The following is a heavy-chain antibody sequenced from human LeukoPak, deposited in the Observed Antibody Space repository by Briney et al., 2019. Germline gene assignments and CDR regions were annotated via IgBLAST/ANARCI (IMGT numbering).Heavy chain of an antibody. Sequence: GGSLRLSCAASGFTFSNAWMSWVRQAPGKGLEWVGRIKSKTDGGTTDYAAPVKGRFTISRDNAKNSLYLQMNSLRAEDTAVYYCAREEIVLMAWGQGTLVTVSS. V-gene: IGHV3-15*01. CDR1: GFTFSNAW. CDR2: IKSKTDGGTT. D-gene: IGHD2-8*01. CDR3: AREEIVLMA. J-gene: IGHJ5*02.